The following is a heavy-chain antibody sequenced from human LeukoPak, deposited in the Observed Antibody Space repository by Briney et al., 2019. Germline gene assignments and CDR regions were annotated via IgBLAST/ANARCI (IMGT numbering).Heavy chain of an antibody. Sequence: SETLSLTCTVSGLSISSGYYWGWIRQPPGKGLEWIGSIYHSGTTYYNPSLKSRVTISVDTSKNRLSLKLNSVTAADTAVYYCARDSGGYDSDYWGQGTLVTVSS. CDR2: IYHSGTT. V-gene: IGHV4-38-2*02. CDR1: GLSISSGYY. CDR3: ARDSGGYDSDY. D-gene: IGHD5-12*01. J-gene: IGHJ4*02.